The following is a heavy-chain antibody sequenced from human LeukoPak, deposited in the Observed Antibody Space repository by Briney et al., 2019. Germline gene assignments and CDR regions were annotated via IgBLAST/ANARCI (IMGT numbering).Heavy chain of an antibody. J-gene: IGHJ4*02. V-gene: IGHV3-15*01. CDR1: GFTFSNAW. Sequence: GGSLRLSCAASGFTFSNAWMSWVRQAPGKGLEWVGRIKSKTDGGTTDYAAPVKGRFTISRDDTKNTLYLQMNSLKTEDTAVYYCTTDYYDSSGYYYFDYWGQGTLVTVSS. D-gene: IGHD3-22*01. CDR2: IKSKTDGGTT. CDR3: TTDYYDSSGYYYFDY.